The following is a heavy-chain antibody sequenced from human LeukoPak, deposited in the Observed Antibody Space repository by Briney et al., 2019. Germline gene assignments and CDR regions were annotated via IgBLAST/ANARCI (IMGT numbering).Heavy chain of an antibody. CDR1: GFTFDDYT. Sequence: PGGSLRLSCAASGFTFDDYTMHWVRQAPGKGLEWVSLISWDGGSTYYADSVKGRFTISRDNSKNSLYLQMNSLRTEDTALYYCAKDISEDTAVGYFDYWGQGTLVTVSP. V-gene: IGHV3-43*01. CDR2: ISWDGGST. CDR3: AKDISEDTAVGYFDY. D-gene: IGHD5-18*01. J-gene: IGHJ4*02.